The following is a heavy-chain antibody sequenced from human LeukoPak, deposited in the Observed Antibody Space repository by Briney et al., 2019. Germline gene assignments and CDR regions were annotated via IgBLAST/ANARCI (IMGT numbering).Heavy chain of an antibody. CDR3: ACDRDYYDSSGYYNY. J-gene: IGHJ4*02. V-gene: IGHV3-74*01. Sequence: GGSLRLSCAASGFTFSSYWMHWVRQAPGKGLVWVSRINSDGSGTIYADSVQGRFTISRDNAKNTLYLQMNSLRAEDTAVYYCACDRDYYDSSGYYNYWGQGTLVTVSS. D-gene: IGHD3-22*01. CDR2: INSDGSGT. CDR1: GFTFSSYW.